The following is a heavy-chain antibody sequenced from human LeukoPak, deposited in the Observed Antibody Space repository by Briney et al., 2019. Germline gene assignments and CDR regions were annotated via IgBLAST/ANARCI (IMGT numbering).Heavy chain of an antibody. J-gene: IGHJ3*02. CDR3: ARVTKQDAFDI. Sequence: PGGSLRLSCAASGFTFSSYWMSWVRQAPGKGLEWVANIKQDGSEKYYVDSVKGRFTISRDNAKNSLYVQMNSLRAEDTAVYYCARVTKQDAFDIWGQGTMVTVSS. CDR1: GFTFSSYW. V-gene: IGHV3-7*01. D-gene: IGHD3-3*01. CDR2: IKQDGSEK.